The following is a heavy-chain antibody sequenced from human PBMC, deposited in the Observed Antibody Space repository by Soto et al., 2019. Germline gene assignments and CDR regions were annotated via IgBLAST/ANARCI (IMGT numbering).Heavy chain of an antibody. D-gene: IGHD2-21*01. CDR1: GGSFSGYY. Sequence: SENLSLTCAVYGGSFSGYYWSWIRQPPGKGLEWIGEINHSGSTNYNPSLKSRVTISVDTSKNQFSLRLSSVTAADTAVYYCARLNGYCVGTNCHGYYGMDVWGQGTTVTVSS. V-gene: IGHV4-34*01. CDR3: ARLNGYCVGTNCHGYYGMDV. CDR2: INHSGST. J-gene: IGHJ6*02.